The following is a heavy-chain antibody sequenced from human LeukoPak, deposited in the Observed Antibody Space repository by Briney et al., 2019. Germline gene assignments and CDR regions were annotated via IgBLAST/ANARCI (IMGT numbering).Heavy chain of an antibody. CDR2: IWYDGSNE. CDR3: AKPPQVYYAGDYYYGMDV. CDR1: GFTFSSYA. Sequence: GGSLRLSCATSGFTFSSYAMHWVRQAPGKGLEWVAVIWYDGSNEHYTDSVKGRFTISRDNSKNTLYLQMNSLRAEDTAVYYCAKPPQVYYAGDYYYGMDVWGQGTTVTVSS. D-gene: IGHD2-2*01. J-gene: IGHJ6*02. V-gene: IGHV3-33*06.